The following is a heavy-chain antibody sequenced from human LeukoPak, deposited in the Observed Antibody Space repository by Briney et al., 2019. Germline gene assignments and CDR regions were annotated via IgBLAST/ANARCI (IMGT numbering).Heavy chain of an antibody. CDR2: TYYSGST. D-gene: IGHD3-10*01. Sequence: SETLSLTCTVSGGSISSYYWSWIRQPPGKGLEWIGYTYYSGSTNYNPSLKSRVTISVDTSKNQFSLKLSSVTAADTAVYYCARHFGGYYGSGSYYWFDPWGQGTLVTVSS. J-gene: IGHJ5*02. V-gene: IGHV4-59*08. CDR3: ARHFGGYYGSGSYYWFDP. CDR1: GGSISSYY.